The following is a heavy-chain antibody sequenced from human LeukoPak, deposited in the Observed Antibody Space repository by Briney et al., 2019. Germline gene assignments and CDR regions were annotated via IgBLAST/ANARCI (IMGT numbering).Heavy chain of an antibody. CDR2: IRRKRQSYST. J-gene: IGHJ4*02. CDR1: GFTFSGYI. D-gene: IGHD1-26*01. CDR3: AKDLRLYSGSALDY. Sequence: PGGSLRLSCEASGFTFSGYILDWVRQAPGKGLEWVGRIRRKRQSYSTEYAASVKGRFTISREDSKDSLFLDMNSLRAEDTAVYYCAKDLRLYSGSALDYWGQGTLVTVSS. V-gene: IGHV3-72*01.